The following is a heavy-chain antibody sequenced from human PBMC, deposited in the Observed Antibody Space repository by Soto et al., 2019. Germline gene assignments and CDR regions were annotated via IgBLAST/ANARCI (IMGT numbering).Heavy chain of an antibody. D-gene: IGHD6-19*01. CDR1: GGSISGHY. CDR2: IFYSGSTTY. J-gene: IGHJ4*02. Sequence: PSETLSLTCTVSGGSISGHYWIWIRQPPGEGMEWIGYIFYSGSTTYNNNPSLKSRVSISVDTSKNQFYLRLSSVTAADTAVYYCARVGSSGWSPDHWGQGTLVTVSS. CDR3: ARVGSSGWSPDH. V-gene: IGHV4-59*11.